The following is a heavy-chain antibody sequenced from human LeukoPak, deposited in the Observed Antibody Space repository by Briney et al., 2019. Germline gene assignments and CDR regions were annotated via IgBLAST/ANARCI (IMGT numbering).Heavy chain of an antibody. Sequence: GGSLRLSCAASGFTFNDYPMHWVRQAPGKGLEWVSLISGDGSVTYYADSVKGRFTISRDNSKSSLYLQMNSLRLEDTAFYYCATGSQPGTTFDYWGQGTLVTASS. CDR3: ATGSQPGTTFDY. CDR1: GFTFNDYP. V-gene: IGHV3-43*02. J-gene: IGHJ4*02. CDR2: ISGDGSVT. D-gene: IGHD1-14*01.